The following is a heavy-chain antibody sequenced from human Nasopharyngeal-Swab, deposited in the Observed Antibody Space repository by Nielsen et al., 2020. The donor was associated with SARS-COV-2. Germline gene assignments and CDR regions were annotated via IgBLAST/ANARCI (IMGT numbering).Heavy chain of an antibody. CDR1: DFTFGSHA. CDR2: ISGSGGIA. J-gene: IGHJ4*02. Sequence: GGSLRLSGAALDFTFGSHALSWVRQAPGKGLEWVSAISGSGGIAFYADSVTGRFTISRDNSKSTLYLQMNSLRAEDTAVYYCPAARGYTDWGQGTLVTVSS. CDR3: PAARGYTD. V-gene: IGHV3-23*01. D-gene: IGHD6-13*01.